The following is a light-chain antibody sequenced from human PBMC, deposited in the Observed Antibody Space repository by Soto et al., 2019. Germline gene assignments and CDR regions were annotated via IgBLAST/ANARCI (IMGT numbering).Light chain of an antibody. CDR1: QSITIW. J-gene: IGKJ1*01. V-gene: IGKV1-5*01. CDR3: QHYNSYSWT. CDR2: DAS. Sequence: DIQMTKSPSTLSASVGDRVTITCRASQSITIWLAWYQQKPGKAPKLLIFDASSLESGVPSRLSGSGSGTEFTLTISSLQPDDFATYYCQHYNSYSWTFGQGTKVEIK.